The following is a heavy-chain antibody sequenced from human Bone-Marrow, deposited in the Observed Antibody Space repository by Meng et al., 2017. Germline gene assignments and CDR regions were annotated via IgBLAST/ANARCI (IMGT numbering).Heavy chain of an antibody. V-gene: IGHV3-66*01. CDR3: TGGEDH. J-gene: IGHJ4*02. Sequence: EVQLVESGGGVVRPGESLRLSCAASGFSVSNEFMSWVRQAQGKGLEWVSVIYSGGGTDYADSVKGRFTTSRDSSKNTMYLQMNNLRADDTAMYYCTGGEDHWGQGTLVTVSS. CDR2: IYSGGGT. CDR1: GFSVSNEF.